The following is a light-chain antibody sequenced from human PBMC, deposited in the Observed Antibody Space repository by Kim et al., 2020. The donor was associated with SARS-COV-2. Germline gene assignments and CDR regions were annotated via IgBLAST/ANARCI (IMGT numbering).Light chain of an antibody. V-gene: IGLV1-44*01. CDR2: SND. Sequence: GGGGSVCGCGVSAGRGRKAVSWYQQAPGAAPKLLIYSNDQRPSGVPARFSGSKSGASASLAISGLQSEDEADYYCAVWDDSLNGRVFGGGTKLTVL. CDR1: SAGRGRKA. CDR3: AVWDDSLNGRV. J-gene: IGLJ3*02.